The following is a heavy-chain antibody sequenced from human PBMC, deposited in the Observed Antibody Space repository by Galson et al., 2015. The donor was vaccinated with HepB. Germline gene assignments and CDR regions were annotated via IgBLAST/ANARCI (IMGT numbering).Heavy chain of an antibody. CDR1: GDSVSNNFAA. Sequence: CAISGDSVSNNFAAWNWIRQSPSRSLEWLGRTYFRSKWFSDYAESVKSLITINADTSKNQFSLQLNSVTPEDTAVYYCVSEGRGSGWYADFDYWGQGTLVTVSS. J-gene: IGHJ4*02. CDR3: VSEGRGSGWYADFDY. CDR2: TYFRSKWFS. V-gene: IGHV6-1*01. D-gene: IGHD6-19*01.